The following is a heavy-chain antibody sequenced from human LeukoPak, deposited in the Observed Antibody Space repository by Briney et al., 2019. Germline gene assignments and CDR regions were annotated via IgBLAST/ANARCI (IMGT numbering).Heavy chain of an antibody. V-gene: IGHV4-34*01. CDR3: ARDCSSTSCYDY. J-gene: IGHJ4*02. Sequence: SETPSLTCAVYGGSFSGYYWSWIRQPPGKGLEWIGEINHSGSTNYNPSLKSRVTISVDTSKNQFSLKLSSVTAADTAVYYCARDCSSTSCYDYWGQGTLVTVSS. CDR2: INHSGST. D-gene: IGHD2-2*01. CDR1: GGSFSGYY.